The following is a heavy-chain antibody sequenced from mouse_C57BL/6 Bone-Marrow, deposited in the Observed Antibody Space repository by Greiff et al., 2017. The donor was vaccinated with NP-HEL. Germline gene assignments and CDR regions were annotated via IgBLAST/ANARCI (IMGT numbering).Heavy chain of an antibody. CDR3: TTTLLFDY. Sequence: EVQLQQSGAELVRPGASVKLSCTASGFNINDDYMHWVKQRPEQGLEWIGWIDPENGDTEYASKFQGKATITADTSSNTAYLQLSSLTSEDTAVYYCTTTLLFDYWGQGTTLTVSS. D-gene: IGHD2-10*01. CDR1: GFNINDDY. J-gene: IGHJ2*01. CDR2: IDPENGDT. V-gene: IGHV14-4*01.